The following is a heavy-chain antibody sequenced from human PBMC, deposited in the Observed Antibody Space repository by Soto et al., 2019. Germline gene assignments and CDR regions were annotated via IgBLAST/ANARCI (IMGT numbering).Heavy chain of an antibody. CDR1: GGSFSGYY. J-gene: IGHJ3*02. Sequence: SETLSLTCAVYGGSFSGYYWSWIRQPPGKGLEWIGEINXSGSTNYNPSLKSRVTISVDTTKNQFSLKLSSVTAADTSVYYCARGRAGRTDGLYAFDIWGQGTMVTVSS. CDR2: INXSGST. CDR3: ARGRAGRTDGLYAFDI. V-gene: IGHV4-34*01. D-gene: IGHD3-10*01.